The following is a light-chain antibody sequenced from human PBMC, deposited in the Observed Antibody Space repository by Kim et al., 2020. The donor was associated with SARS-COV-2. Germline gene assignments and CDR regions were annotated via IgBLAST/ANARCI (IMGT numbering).Light chain of an antibody. Sequence: PGMTARITCGRNNLGSKIVRWYQQKPGQAPVLVIYDDNDRPSGIPERFSGSNSGNTATLTISGVEAEDEADYYCQVWDSSSDHPVFGGGTQLTVL. CDR2: DDN. J-gene: IGLJ3*02. V-gene: IGLV3-21*03. CDR3: QVWDSSSDHPV. CDR1: NLGSKI.